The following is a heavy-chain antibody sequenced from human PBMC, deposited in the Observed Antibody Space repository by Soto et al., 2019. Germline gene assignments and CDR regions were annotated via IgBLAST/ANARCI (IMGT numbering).Heavy chain of an antibody. J-gene: IGHJ4*02. CDR1: GLIVSKAW. V-gene: IGHV3-15*07. CDR3: TTDKSY. CDR2: IKSETDGGAT. Sequence: EVQLVESGGGLVKPGGSLRLSCAASGLIVSKAWVNWVRQAPGKGLEWVGRIKSETDGGATDYGTPVEGRFTISRDDSKSMLYLQMNSLKTEDTAIYYCTTDKSYWGQGTLVTVSA.